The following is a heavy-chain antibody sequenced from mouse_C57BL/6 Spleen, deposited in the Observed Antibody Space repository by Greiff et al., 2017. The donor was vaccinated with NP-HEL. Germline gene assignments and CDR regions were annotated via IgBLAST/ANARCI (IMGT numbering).Heavy chain of an antibody. Sequence: EVKVVESGGGLVKPGGSLKLSCAASGFTFSDYGMHWVRQAPEKGLEWVAYISSGSSTIYYADTVKGRFTISRDNAKKTLFLQMTSLRSEDTAMYYCARDGYFPLSSLCDWGQGTTLTVSS. D-gene: IGHD2-3*01. CDR1: GFTFSDYG. CDR2: ISSGSSTI. CDR3: ARDGYFPLSSLCD. J-gene: IGHJ2*01. V-gene: IGHV5-17*01.